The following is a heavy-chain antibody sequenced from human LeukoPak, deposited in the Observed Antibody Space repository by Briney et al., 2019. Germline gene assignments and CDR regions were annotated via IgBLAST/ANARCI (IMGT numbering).Heavy chain of an antibody. V-gene: IGHV1-18*01. D-gene: IGHD2-2*01. CDR2: ISAYKGNT. CDR3: ASGRTDIVVVPATLRNYFFDY. J-gene: IGHJ4*02. Sequence: ASVKVSCKASGYTFTSYGISWVRQAPGQGLEWMGWISAYKGNTNYAQKLQGRVTMTTDTSTSTAYMELSSLRSEDTAVYYCASGRTDIVVVPATLRNYFFDYWGQGTLVTVSS. CDR1: GYTFTSYG.